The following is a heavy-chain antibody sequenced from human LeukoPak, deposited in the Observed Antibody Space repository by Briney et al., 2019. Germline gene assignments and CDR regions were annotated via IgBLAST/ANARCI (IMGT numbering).Heavy chain of an antibody. CDR1: GFTFSMYW. Sequence: PGGSLRLSCAASGFTFSMYWMHWVRQAPGEGPVWVSRITSDGSTTIYADSVKGRFTVSRDNAKNTLYLQMNSLRAEDTAVYYCVGDSRYTMDVWGQGTTVTVPS. CDR2: ITSDGSTT. D-gene: IGHD5-18*01. J-gene: IGHJ6*02. CDR3: VGDSRYTMDV. V-gene: IGHV3-74*01.